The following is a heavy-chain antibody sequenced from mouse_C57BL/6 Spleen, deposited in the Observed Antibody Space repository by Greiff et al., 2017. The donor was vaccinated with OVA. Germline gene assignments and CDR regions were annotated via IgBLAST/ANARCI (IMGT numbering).Heavy chain of an antibody. Sequence: VQLQQSGAELVKPGASVKMSCKASGYTFTTYPIEWMKQNHGKSLEWIGNFHPYNDDTKYNEKFKGKATLTVEKSSSTDNLELSRLTSDDSAVYYGARRRDYYYGSSEYAMDDWGQGTSVTVSS. CDR1: GYTFTTYP. D-gene: IGHD1-1*01. CDR2: FHPYNDDT. J-gene: IGHJ4*01. CDR3: ARRRDYYYGSSEYAMDD. V-gene: IGHV1-47*01.